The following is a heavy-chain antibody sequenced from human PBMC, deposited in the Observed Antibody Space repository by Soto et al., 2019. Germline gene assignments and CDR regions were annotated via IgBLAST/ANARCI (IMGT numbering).Heavy chain of an antibody. Sequence: GASVKVSCKASGYTFTGYYMHWVRQAPGQGLEWMGWINPNSGGTNYAQKFQGRVTMTRDTSISTAYMELSRLRSDDTAVYYCAREYCSSTSWNGMDVWRQGTTVTVSS. CDR3: AREYCSSTSWNGMDV. D-gene: IGHD2-2*01. CDR2: INPNSGGT. J-gene: IGHJ6*02. V-gene: IGHV1-2*02. CDR1: GYTFTGYY.